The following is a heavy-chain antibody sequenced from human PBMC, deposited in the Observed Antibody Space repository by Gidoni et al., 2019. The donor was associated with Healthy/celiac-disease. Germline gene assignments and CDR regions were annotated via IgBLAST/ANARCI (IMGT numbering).Heavy chain of an antibody. CDR1: GGSISSGSYY. V-gene: IGHV4-61*02. J-gene: IGHJ3*02. D-gene: IGHD2-15*01. Sequence: QVQLQQSGPGLATPSQPRSLTCTVSGGSISSGSYYWSWLRQPAGKGLEWIGRIYTSGSTNYNPSLKSRVTISVDTSKNQFSLKLSSVTAADTAVYYCARWFMKDAFDIWGQGTMVTVSS. CDR3: ARWFMKDAFDI. CDR2: IYTSGST.